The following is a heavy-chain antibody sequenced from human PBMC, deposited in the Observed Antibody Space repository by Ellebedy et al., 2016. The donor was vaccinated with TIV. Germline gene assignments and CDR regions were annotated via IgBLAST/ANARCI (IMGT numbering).Heavy chain of an antibody. Sequence: GGSLRLSCAASGFTFSSYWMSWVRQAPGKGLEWVANIKQDGSEKDCVDSVKGRFTISRDNAKNSLYLQMNSLRAEDTAVYFCARDLSGSLGRAAAGMGYFDYWGQGTLVTVSS. V-gene: IGHV3-7*01. D-gene: IGHD6-13*01. CDR3: ARDLSGSLGRAAAGMGYFDY. CDR2: IKQDGSEK. CDR1: GFTFSSYW. J-gene: IGHJ4*02.